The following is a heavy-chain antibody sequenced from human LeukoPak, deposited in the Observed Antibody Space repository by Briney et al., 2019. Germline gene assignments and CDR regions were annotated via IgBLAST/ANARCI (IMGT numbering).Heavy chain of an antibody. J-gene: IGHJ3*02. CDR1: ESTFSSYR. Sequence: GGLLRLPCAPSESTFSSYRISGVRQPPGRGLEWVANIKRDGREKYYVDSVKARFPIPRDNPKNSLYLQMKSLRAEDRAVYYCARVLLELYDFWSDHLDGFDISGQRTMVTVSS. CDR2: IKRDGREK. CDR3: ARVLLELYDFWSDHLDGFDI. D-gene: IGHD3-3*01. V-gene: IGHV3-7*01.